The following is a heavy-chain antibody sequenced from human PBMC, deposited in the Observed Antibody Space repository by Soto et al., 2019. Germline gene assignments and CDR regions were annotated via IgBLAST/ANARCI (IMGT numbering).Heavy chain of an antibody. D-gene: IGHD2-21*02. CDR1: GGSFSGYY. J-gene: IGHJ4*02. V-gene: IGHV4-34*01. Sequence: SETLSLTCAVYGGSFSGYYWSWIRQPPGKGLEWIGEINHSGSTNYNPSLKSRVTISVDTSKNQFSLKLSSVTAADTPVYYCATRDCGGDCSNFDYWGQGTLVTVSS. CDR2: INHSGST. CDR3: ATRDCGGDCSNFDY.